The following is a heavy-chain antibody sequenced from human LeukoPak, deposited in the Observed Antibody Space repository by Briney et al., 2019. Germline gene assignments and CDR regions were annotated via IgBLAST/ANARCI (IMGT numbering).Heavy chain of an antibody. V-gene: IGHV4-39*01. Sequence: SETLSLTCTVSGGSISSSSYYWGWIRQPPGKGLEWIGSIYYSGSTYYNPSLKSRVTISVDTSKNQFSLKLSSVTAADTAVYYCATKKDYYYDSSGYYYDVAFDIWGQGTMVTVSS. CDR1: GGSISSSSYY. CDR3: ATKKDYYYDSSGYYYDVAFDI. D-gene: IGHD3-22*01. CDR2: IYYSGST. J-gene: IGHJ3*02.